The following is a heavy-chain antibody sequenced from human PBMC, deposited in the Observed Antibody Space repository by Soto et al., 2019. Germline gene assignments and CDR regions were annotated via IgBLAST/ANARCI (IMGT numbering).Heavy chain of an antibody. D-gene: IGHD6-19*01. Sequence: QVQLVQSGAEVKKPGSSVKVSCKASGGTFSSYAISWVRQAPGQGLEWMGGIIPIFGTANYAQKFQGRVTIIADESTSTAYMELSSLRSEDTAVYYCASAPSFFYSSGSHFDYWGQGTLVTVSS. CDR3: ASAPSFFYSSGSHFDY. CDR2: IIPIFGTA. V-gene: IGHV1-69*01. J-gene: IGHJ4*02. CDR1: GGTFSSYA.